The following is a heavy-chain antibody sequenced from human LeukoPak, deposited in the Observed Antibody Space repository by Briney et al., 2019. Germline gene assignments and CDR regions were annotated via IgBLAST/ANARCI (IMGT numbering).Heavy chain of an antibody. CDR3: TRPPGIAAAGTGY. V-gene: IGHV3-73*01. CDR1: GFTFSGSA. J-gene: IGHJ4*02. CDR2: IRSKANSYAT. Sequence: PGGSLRLSCAASGFTFSGSAMHWVRQASGKGLEWVGRIRSKANSYATAYAASVKGRFTISRDDSKNTAYLQMNSLKTEDTAVYYCTRPPGIAAAGTGYWGQGTLVTVSS. D-gene: IGHD6-13*01.